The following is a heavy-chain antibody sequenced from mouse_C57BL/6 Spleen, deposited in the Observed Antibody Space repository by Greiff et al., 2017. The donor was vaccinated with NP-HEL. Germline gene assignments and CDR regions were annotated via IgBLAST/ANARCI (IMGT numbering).Heavy chain of an antibody. J-gene: IGHJ1*03. Sequence: EVNVVESGGGLVKPGGSLKLSCAASGFTFSSYAMSWVRQTPEKRLEWVATISDGGSYTYYPDNVKGRFTISRDNAKNNLYLQMSHLKSEDTAMYYCARDRYYGSMRDWYFDVWGTGTTVTVSS. CDR2: ISDGGSYT. CDR3: ARDRYYGSMRDWYFDV. D-gene: IGHD1-1*01. CDR1: GFTFSSYA. V-gene: IGHV5-4*01.